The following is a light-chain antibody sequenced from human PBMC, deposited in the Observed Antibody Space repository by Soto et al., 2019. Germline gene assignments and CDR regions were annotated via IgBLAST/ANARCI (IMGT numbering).Light chain of an antibody. J-gene: IGLJ2*01. V-gene: IGLV1-44*01. CDR3: AAWDGSLNHIL. CDR2: SDN. CDR1: SSNMGTNT. Sequence: QSVLTQPPSASGTPGQRVTISCSGRSSNMGTNTVNWYQQLPRAAPKLLIYSDNQRPSGVPDRFSGSKSGTSASLAITGLQSEDEADYYCAAWDGSLNHILFGGGIKLTVL.